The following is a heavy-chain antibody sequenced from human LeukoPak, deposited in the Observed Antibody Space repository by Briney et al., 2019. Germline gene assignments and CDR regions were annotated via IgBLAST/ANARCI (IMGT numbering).Heavy chain of an antibody. CDR3: VRQGPEVVISFIAGGDY. Sequence: SETLSLTCSVSDYSIRSGYCWGWIRQPPGKGLEWIGSISHSGRTYFSPSLKSRVTISADTSKDQFSLKLTSVTAADTAVYYCVRQGPEVVISFIAGGDYWGQGILVTVSS. J-gene: IGHJ4*02. CDR2: ISHSGRT. CDR1: DYSIRSGYC. V-gene: IGHV4-38-2*02. D-gene: IGHD3-22*01.